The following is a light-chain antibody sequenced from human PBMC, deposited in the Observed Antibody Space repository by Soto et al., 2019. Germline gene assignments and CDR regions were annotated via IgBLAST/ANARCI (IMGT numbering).Light chain of an antibody. J-gene: IGLJ1*01. Sequence: QSALTQPPSASGSPGQSVTISCTGTSSDVGGYDYVSWYQQHPGKAPKLMIYEVNIRPSGVSYRFSGSKSGNTASLTVSGLQAEDEADYYCSSYTGGNPSYVFGTGTKLTVL. CDR2: EVN. CDR1: SSDVGGYDY. CDR3: SSYTGGNPSYV. V-gene: IGLV2-8*01.